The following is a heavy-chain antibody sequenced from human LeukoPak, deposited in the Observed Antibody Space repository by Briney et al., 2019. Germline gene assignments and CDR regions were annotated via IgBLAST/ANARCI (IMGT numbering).Heavy chain of an antibody. Sequence: GESLKISCKGSGYSFTSYWISWVRQMPGKGLEWVGRIDPSDSYTNYSPSFQGHVTISADKSIGTAYLQWSSLKASDTAMYYCATSNPYYDSGSDYWGQGTLVTVSS. CDR1: GYSFTSYW. CDR3: ATSNPYYDSGSDY. D-gene: IGHD3-10*01. J-gene: IGHJ4*02. CDR2: IDPSDSYT. V-gene: IGHV5-10-1*01.